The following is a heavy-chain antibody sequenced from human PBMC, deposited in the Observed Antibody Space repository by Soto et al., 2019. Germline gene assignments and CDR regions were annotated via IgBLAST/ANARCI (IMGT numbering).Heavy chain of an antibody. Sequence: GASVKVSCKASGFTFTSSAMQWVRQARGQRLEWIGWIVVGSGNTNYAQKFQERVTITRDMSTSTAYMELSSLRSEDTAVYYCAAALGGGYSGYGKDYWGQGTLVTVSS. CDR2: IVVGSGNT. CDR1: GFTFTSSA. J-gene: IGHJ4*02. V-gene: IGHV1-58*02. CDR3: AAALGGGYSGYGKDY. D-gene: IGHD5-12*01.